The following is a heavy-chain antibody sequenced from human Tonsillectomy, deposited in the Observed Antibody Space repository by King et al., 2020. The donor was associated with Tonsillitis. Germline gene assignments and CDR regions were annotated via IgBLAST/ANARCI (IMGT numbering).Heavy chain of an antibody. J-gene: IGHJ4*02. V-gene: IGHV3-11*01. CDR2: ISTIGATA. Sequence: VQLVESGGGLVKPGGSLRLSCAVSGFTFTDYYMTWIRQAPGKGLEWVSHISTIGATAYYADSVKGRFTISRDNTKNSLFLQMNSLRAEDTAVYYCATYEYSRSSFSSWGQGTLVTVSS. CDR3: ATYEYSRSSFSS. CDR1: GFTFTDYY. D-gene: IGHD6-6*01.